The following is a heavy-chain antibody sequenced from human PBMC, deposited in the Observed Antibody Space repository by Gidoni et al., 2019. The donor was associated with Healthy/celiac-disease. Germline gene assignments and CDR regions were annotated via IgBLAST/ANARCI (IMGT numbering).Heavy chain of an antibody. Sequence: EVQLVESGGGLVQPGRSLRLSCTASGFTFGDYAMSWVRQAPGKGLEWVGFIRSKAYGGTTEYAASVKGRFTISRDDSKSIAYLQMNSLKTEDTAVYYCTRVNDFWSGYYSLGYWGQGTLVTVSS. D-gene: IGHD3-3*01. CDR1: GFTFGDYA. J-gene: IGHJ4*02. CDR2: IRSKAYGGTT. CDR3: TRVNDFWSGYYSLGY. V-gene: IGHV3-49*04.